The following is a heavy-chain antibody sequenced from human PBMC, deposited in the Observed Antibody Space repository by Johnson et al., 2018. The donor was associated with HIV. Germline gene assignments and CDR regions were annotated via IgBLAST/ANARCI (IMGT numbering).Heavy chain of an antibody. CDR1: GFTVSSNY. Sequence: VQLVESGGGLIQPGGSLRLSCAASGFTVSSNYMSWVRQAPGKGLEWVSVIYSGGSTYYADSVKGRFTISRDNSKNTLYLQMNSLRAGDTALYYCARAVCRGGRCYSHDAFDIWGQGTMVIVSS. CDR3: ARAVCRGGRCYSHDAFDI. J-gene: IGHJ3*02. V-gene: IGHV3-53*01. D-gene: IGHD2-15*01. CDR2: IYSGGST.